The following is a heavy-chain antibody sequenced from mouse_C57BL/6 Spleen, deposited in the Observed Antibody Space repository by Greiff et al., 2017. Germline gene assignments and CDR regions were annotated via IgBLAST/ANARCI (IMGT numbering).Heavy chain of an antibody. CDR2: ILPGSGST. CDR3: ANQYGYGGGGLYYAMDY. D-gene: IGHD2-2*01. Sequence: QVQLQQSGAELMKPGASVKLSCKATGYTFTGYWIEWVKQRPGHGLEWIGEILPGSGSTNYNEKFKGKATFTADTSSNTAYMQLSSLTTEDSALYYVANQYGYGGGGLYYAMDYWGQGTSVTVSS. CDR1: GYTFTGYW. J-gene: IGHJ4*01. V-gene: IGHV1-9*01.